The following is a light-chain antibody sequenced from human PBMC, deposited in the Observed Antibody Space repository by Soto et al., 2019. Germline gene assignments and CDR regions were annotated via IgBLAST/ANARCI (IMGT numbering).Light chain of an antibody. CDR3: QQYNNWPPLLT. CDR2: GAS. V-gene: IGKV3-15*01. J-gene: IGKJ4*01. Sequence: EIVLTQSPATLSVSPGERATLSCRASQSVSSKLAWYQQKPGQAPRLLIYGASTRATGIPARFSGSGSVTEFTRTICSLQSEDFAVYYCQQYNNWPPLLTFGGGTKVDIK. CDR1: QSVSSK.